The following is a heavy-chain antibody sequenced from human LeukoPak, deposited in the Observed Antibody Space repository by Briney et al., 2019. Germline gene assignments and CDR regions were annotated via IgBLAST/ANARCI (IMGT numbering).Heavy chain of an antibody. CDR2: IQYDGSNK. J-gene: IGHJ4*02. Sequence: GGSLRLPCAASGFTFSTHAMGWVRQAPGKGLEWVTFIQYDGSNKYYADSVKGRFTISKDNSKNTVYLQMTSLTTEDKAVYYCARSLTKVRGYDYWGQGALVTVSS. D-gene: IGHD3-10*01. CDR1: GFTFSTHA. V-gene: IGHV3-30*02. CDR3: ARSLTKVRGYDY.